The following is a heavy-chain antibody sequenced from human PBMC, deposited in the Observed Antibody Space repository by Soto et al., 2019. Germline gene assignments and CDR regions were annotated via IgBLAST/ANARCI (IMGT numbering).Heavy chain of an antibody. CDR1: GGSISSGGYY. V-gene: IGHV4-31*01. J-gene: IGHJ6*03. D-gene: IGHD2-2*01. Sequence: QVQLQESGPGLVKPSQTLSLTCTVSGGSISSGGYYWSWIRQHPGKGLEWIEYIYYSGSTYYNPSLKSQVTISVDTSKNQFSLKLSSVTAADTAVYYCAREDIVVVPAAIDYYYMDVWGKGTTVTVSS. CDR3: AREDIVVVPAAIDYYYMDV. CDR2: IYYSGST.